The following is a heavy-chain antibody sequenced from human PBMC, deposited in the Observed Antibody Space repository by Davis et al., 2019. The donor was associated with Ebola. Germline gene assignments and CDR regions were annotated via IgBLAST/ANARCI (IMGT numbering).Heavy chain of an antibody. CDR3: ARDVGTPQLVTRPWGNYFDY. J-gene: IGHJ4*02. Sequence: AASVKVSCKASGGTFSSYAISWVRQAPGQGLEWMGGIIPIFGTANYAQKFQGRVTITADESTSTAYMELSSLRSEDTAVYYCARDVGTPQLVTRPWGNYFDYWGQGTLVTVSS. CDR2: IIPIFGTA. CDR1: GGTFSSYA. V-gene: IGHV1-69*13. D-gene: IGHD6-13*01.